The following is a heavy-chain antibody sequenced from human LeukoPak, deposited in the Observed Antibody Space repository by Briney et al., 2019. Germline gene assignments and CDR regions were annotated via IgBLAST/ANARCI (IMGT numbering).Heavy chain of an antibody. J-gene: IGHJ1*01. CDR2: IYYSGST. CDR1: GGSISSSSYS. Sequence: SETLSLTCTVSGGSISSSSYSWGWIRQPPGKGLEWIGSIYYSGSTYYNPSLKSRVTISVDTSKNQFSLKLSSVTAADTAVYYCARLVGTDDAEYFQHWGQGTLVTVSS. V-gene: IGHV4-39*01. D-gene: IGHD1-26*01. CDR3: ARLVGTDDAEYFQH.